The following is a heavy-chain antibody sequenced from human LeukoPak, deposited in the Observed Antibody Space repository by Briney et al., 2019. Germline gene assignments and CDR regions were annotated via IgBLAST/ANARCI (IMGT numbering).Heavy chain of an antibody. CDR3: ARDGAYEGYFDY. J-gene: IGHJ4*02. CDR2: ISGSGGST. Sequence: PGGSLRLSCAASGFTFSSNAMSWVRQAPGKGLEWVSAISGSGGSTYYADSVKGRFTISRDNSKNTLYLQMNSLRAEDTAVYYCARDGAYEGYFDYWGQGTLVTVSS. V-gene: IGHV3-23*01. CDR1: GFTFSSNA. D-gene: IGHD3-3*01.